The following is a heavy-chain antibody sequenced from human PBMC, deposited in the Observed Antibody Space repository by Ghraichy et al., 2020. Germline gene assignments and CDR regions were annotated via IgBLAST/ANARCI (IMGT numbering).Heavy chain of an antibody. V-gene: IGHV3-7*01. D-gene: IGHD2-15*01. J-gene: IGHJ6*02. Sequence: GGSLRLSCAASGFTFSSYWMSWVRQAPGKGLEWVANIKQDGSEKYYVDSVKGRFTISRDNAKNSLYLQMNSLRAEDTAVYYFARENEVVYYYYYGMDVWGQGTTVTVSS. CDR2: IKQDGSEK. CDR1: GFTFSSYW. CDR3: ARENEVVYYYYYGMDV.